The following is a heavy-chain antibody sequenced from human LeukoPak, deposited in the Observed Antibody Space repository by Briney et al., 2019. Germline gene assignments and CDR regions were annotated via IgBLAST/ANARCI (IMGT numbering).Heavy chain of an antibody. Sequence: PGGSLRLSCAASGFIVSSNYMSWVRQAPGKGLEWVSVIYSGGSTYYADSVKGRFTISRDNSKNTLYLQMNSLRAEDTAVYYCARVEWRTGRFDPWGQGTLVTVSS. J-gene: IGHJ5*02. CDR1: GFIVSSNY. V-gene: IGHV3-53*01. CDR3: ARVEWRTGRFDP. D-gene: IGHD3-3*01. CDR2: IYSGGST.